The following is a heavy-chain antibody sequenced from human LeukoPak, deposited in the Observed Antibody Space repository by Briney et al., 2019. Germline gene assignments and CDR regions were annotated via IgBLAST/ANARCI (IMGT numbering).Heavy chain of an antibody. Sequence: ASVKVSCKASGYTFTGYYMHWVRQAPGQGLEWMGWINPNSGGTNYAQKFQGRVTMTRDTSISTAYMELSRLRSDDTAVYYCARELKLRLGELSFYSVGYWGQGTLVTVSS. CDR3: ARELKLRLGELSFYSVGY. J-gene: IGHJ4*02. CDR2: INPNSGGT. CDR1: GYTFTGYY. V-gene: IGHV1-2*02. D-gene: IGHD3-16*02.